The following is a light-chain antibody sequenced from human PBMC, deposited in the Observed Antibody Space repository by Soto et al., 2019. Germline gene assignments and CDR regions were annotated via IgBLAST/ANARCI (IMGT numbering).Light chain of an antibody. CDR3: QQTYSSLWT. J-gene: IGKJ1*01. CDR1: QSIGTS. V-gene: IGKV1-39*01. CDR2: GTS. Sequence: DIQSTQSPSSLSASVGDRVTISCRASQSIGTSLNWYQRKPGKAPNLLIYGTSHLHSGVPSRFSGTGSGTDFTLIITSLQRGDFATYYCQQTYSSLWTFGQGTKV.